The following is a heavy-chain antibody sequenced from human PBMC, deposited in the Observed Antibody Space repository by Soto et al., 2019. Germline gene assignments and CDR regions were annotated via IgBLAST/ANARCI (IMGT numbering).Heavy chain of an antibody. Sequence: QVQLVQSGAEVKKPGSTVQVSFNASGGTFSSYAISWVRQAPGQGLEWMGGIIPIFGTANYAQKFQGRVTITADESTSTAYMELSSLRSEDTAVYYCARQAVRGVIITQQFDYWGQGTLVTDSS. CDR1: GGTFSSYA. J-gene: IGHJ4*02. CDR3: ARQAVRGVIITQQFDY. CDR2: IIPIFGTA. V-gene: IGHV1-69*01. D-gene: IGHD3-10*01.